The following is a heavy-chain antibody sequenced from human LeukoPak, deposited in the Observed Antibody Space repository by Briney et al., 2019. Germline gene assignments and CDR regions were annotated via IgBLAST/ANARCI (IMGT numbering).Heavy chain of an antibody. V-gene: IGHV3-30-3*01. CDR3: ARAPGGSSWYYFDY. Sequence: GGSLRLSCAASGFTFSSYAMHWVRQAPGKGLEWVTVSAYDGSNKYYADSVKGRFTISRDNSKNTLYLQMNGLRTEDTAVHYCARAPGGSSWYYFDYWGQGTLVTVSS. J-gene: IGHJ4*02. D-gene: IGHD6-13*01. CDR2: SAYDGSNK. CDR1: GFTFSSYA.